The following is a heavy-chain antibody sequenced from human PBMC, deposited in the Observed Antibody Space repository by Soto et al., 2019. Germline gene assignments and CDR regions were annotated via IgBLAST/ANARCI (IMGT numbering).Heavy chain of an antibody. Sequence: ASVKVACKASGGTFGGYAITWVRRAPGQGLEWLGGIIPILNSPAYAQKFQARVVITADEITNTAYMELNSLRFDDTAVYYCAREAPYCTSATCPKFYAMDVWGQGTTVTAP. J-gene: IGHJ6*02. CDR2: IIPILNSP. CDR1: GGTFGGYA. CDR3: AREAPYCTSATCPKFYAMDV. V-gene: IGHV1-69*13. D-gene: IGHD2-2*01.